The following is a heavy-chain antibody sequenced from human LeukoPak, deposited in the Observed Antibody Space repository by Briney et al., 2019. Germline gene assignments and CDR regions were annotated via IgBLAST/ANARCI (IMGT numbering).Heavy chain of an antibody. J-gene: IGHJ4*02. D-gene: IGHD4-17*01. CDR2: IIPIFGTA. V-gene: IGHV1-69*06. Sequence: VKVSFKASGGTFSSYAINWVRPAPGQGLEWMGGIIPIFGTANYAQKFQGRVTITADKSTSTAYMELSSLRSEDTAVYYCARDPGKDYGDYYFDYWGQGTLVTVSS. CDR3: ARDPGKDYGDYYFDY. CDR1: GGTFSSYA.